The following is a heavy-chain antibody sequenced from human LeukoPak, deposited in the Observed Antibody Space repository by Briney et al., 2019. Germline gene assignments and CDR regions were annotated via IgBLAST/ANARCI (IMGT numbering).Heavy chain of an antibody. V-gene: IGHV3-30*04. D-gene: IGHD1-26*01. CDR1: RFTFSSYA. CDR3: ARDPQAGRWPGFDY. CDR2: ISYDGSNK. J-gene: IGHJ4*02. Sequence: GRSLRLSCAASRFTFSSYAMHWVSQAPGKGLEWVAVISYDGSNKYYADSVKGRFTISRDNSKNTLYLQMNSLRAEDTAVYYCARDPQAGRWPGFDYWGQGTLFTVSS.